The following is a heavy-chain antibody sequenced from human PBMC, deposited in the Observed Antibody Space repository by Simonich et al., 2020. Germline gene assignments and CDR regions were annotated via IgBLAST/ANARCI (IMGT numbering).Heavy chain of an antibody. V-gene: IGHV3-7*01. CDR2: IKQDGREK. CDR3: ARDGLGTAYYYYMDV. D-gene: IGHD7-27*01. CDR1: GFTFSSYW. Sequence: EVQLVESGGGLVQPGGSLRLSCAASGFTFSSYWMSWVRQAPGKGLEWVANIKQDGREKYYVDSVKGRFTISRENAKNSLYLQMNSLRAEDTAVYYCARDGLGTAYYYYMDVWGKGTTVTVSS. J-gene: IGHJ6*03.